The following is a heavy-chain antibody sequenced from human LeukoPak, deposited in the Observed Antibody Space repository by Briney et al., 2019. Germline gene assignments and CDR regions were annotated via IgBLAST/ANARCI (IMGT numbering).Heavy chain of an antibody. CDR3: ARRAMGATSFDY. CDR1: GFTFSDYY. D-gene: IGHD1-26*01. CDR2: ISSSSNKV. J-gene: IGHJ4*02. V-gene: IGHV3-11*04. Sequence: GGSLRLSCAASGFTFSDYYMTWVRQAPGKGLEWASYISSSSNKVYYADSVKGRLTVSRDNANNSLYVQMTNLRAEDTAVYYCARRAMGATSFDYWGQGTLVTVSS.